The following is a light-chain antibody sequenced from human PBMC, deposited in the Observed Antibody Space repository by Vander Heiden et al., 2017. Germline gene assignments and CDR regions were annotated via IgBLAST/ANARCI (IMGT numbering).Light chain of an antibody. Sequence: SALTQPASVSGSPGQSITISCTGTSTDVGGYNYVSWFQQHPGKAPKLMIYEVSHRPSGVSNRFSASKSGNTASLTISGLQAEDEADYYCTSYTSRSTLVFGGGTKLTVL. V-gene: IGLV2-14*01. J-gene: IGLJ2*01. CDR2: EVS. CDR1: STDVGGYNY. CDR3: TSYTSRSTLV.